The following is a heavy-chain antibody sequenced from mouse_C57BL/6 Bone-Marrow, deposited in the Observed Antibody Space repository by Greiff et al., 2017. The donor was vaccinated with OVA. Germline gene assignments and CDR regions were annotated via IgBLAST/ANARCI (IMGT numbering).Heavy chain of an antibody. Sequence: VQLKESGPELVKPGASVKMSCKASGYTFTDYNMHWVKQSHGKSLEWIGYINPNNGGTSYNQKFKGKATLTVNKSSSTAYMELRSLTSEDSAVYYCARWFTTVVAFYWYFDVWGTGTTVTVSS. CDR2: INPNNGGT. CDR3: ARWFTTVVAFYWYFDV. V-gene: IGHV1-22*01. D-gene: IGHD1-1*01. J-gene: IGHJ1*03. CDR1: GYTFTDYN.